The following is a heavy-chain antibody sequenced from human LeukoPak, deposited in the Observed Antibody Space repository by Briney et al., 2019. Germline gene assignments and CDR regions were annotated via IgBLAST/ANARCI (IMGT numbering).Heavy chain of an antibody. D-gene: IGHD1-14*01. J-gene: IGHJ1*01. V-gene: IGHV1-2*06. CDR1: GYTFTGYS. CDR3: ARDSSDFRNLIPH. CDR2: ISPNSGGT. Sequence: ASVKVSCKASGYTFTGYSVHWVRQAPGQGLEWMGRISPNSGGTNYAQKFQDRVTLTRDTSINTVHMDLSRLRSDDSAVYYCARDSSDFRNLIPHWGQGTLVTVSS.